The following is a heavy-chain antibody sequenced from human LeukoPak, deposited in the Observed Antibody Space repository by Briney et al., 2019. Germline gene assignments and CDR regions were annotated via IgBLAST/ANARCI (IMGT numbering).Heavy chain of an antibody. CDR2: IYYSGST. V-gene: IGHV4-39*02. CDR1: GGSISGSSYY. D-gene: IGHD6-19*01. Sequence: PSETLTLTCTVSGGSISGSSYYWGWIRQPPGKGLEWIGSIYYSGSTYYNPSLKSRVTISVDTSKNQFSLKLSSVTAADTAVYYCAKDIASSIAVASPDYWGQGTLVTVSS. CDR3: AKDIASSIAVASPDY. J-gene: IGHJ4*02.